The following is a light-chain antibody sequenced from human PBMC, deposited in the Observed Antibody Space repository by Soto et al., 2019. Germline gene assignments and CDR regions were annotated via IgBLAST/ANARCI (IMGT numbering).Light chain of an antibody. CDR1: KSINRW. CDR3: QHYNSYPWT. Sequence: DSQLTNTRRALCRGGWYIVVVAWWAKKSINRWLAWYREKSGRAPKLRIYDVSSLERGVPSRSRGSGSGTEFSLAISSLQPDDFATYYCQHYNSYPWTFGQGTKVHIK. J-gene: IGKJ1*01. CDR2: DVS. V-gene: IGKV1-5*01.